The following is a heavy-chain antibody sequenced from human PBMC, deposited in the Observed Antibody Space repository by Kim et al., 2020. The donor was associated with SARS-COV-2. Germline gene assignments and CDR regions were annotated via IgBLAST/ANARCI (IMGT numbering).Heavy chain of an antibody. CDR3: ARLLKAYYYGVDV. Sequence: YNPSPRIRGTISVDTSKIQFSLKLSSETATDTAVYYCARLLKAYYYGVDVWGQGTTVTVSS. V-gene: IGHV4-59*08. J-gene: IGHJ6*02.